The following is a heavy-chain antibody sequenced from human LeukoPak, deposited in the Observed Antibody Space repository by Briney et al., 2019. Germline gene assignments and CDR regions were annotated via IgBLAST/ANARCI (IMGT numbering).Heavy chain of an antibody. Sequence: GGSLRLSCSASGFTFKSYAMNWVRQAPGKGLEWVSSIGGSGGRTYYADSVKGRFTISRDNSKNTLYLQMNSLRAEDTAVYYCARAFPRITMIVRNAFDIWGQGTMVTVSS. J-gene: IGHJ3*02. CDR1: GFTFKSYA. CDR2: IGGSGGRT. D-gene: IGHD3-22*01. CDR3: ARAFPRITMIVRNAFDI. V-gene: IGHV3-23*01.